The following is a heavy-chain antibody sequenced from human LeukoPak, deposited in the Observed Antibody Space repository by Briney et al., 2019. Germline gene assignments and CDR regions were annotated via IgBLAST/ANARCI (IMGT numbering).Heavy chain of an antibody. Sequence: SETLSLTCTVSGGSISSGDYYWSWIRQPPGKGLEWIGYIYYSGSTYYNPSLKSRVTISVDTSKNQFSLKLSSVTAADTAVYYCARDSGIAEAIDYSGQGTLVTVSS. V-gene: IGHV4-30-4*08. CDR3: ARDSGIAEAIDY. J-gene: IGHJ4*02. CDR1: GGSISSGDYY. D-gene: IGHD6-13*01. CDR2: IYYSGST.